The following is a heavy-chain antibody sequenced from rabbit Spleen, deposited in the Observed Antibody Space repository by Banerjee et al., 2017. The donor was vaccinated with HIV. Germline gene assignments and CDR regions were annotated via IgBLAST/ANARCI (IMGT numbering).Heavy chain of an antibody. V-gene: IGHV1S40*01. J-gene: IGHJ4*01. CDR2: INAVTGKA. CDR1: GFSFSNKAV. D-gene: IGHD1-1*01. CDR3: VGGWNFGW. Sequence: QSLEESGGDLVKPGASLTLTCKASGFSFSNKAVMCWVRQAPGKGLEWIACINAVTGKAVYASWAKGRITFSKTSSTTVTLQMTSLTAADTATYFCVGGWNFGWWGPGTLVTVS.